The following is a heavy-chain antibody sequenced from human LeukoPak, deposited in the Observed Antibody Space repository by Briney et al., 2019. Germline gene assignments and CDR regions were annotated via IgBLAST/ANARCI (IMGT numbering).Heavy chain of an antibody. CDR1: GFTFSDSY. Sequence: PGGSLRLSCAASGFTFSDSYMSWIRQAPGKGLEWVSYISSSGSIIYYTDSVKGRFTISRDNAKNSLYLQMNGLRAEDTAVYYCARTPFNIVVVPAAIEVQSNFYMDVWGKGTTVTISS. CDR2: ISSSGSII. J-gene: IGHJ6*03. D-gene: IGHD2-2*01. V-gene: IGHV3-11*01. CDR3: ARTPFNIVVVPAAIEVQSNFYMDV.